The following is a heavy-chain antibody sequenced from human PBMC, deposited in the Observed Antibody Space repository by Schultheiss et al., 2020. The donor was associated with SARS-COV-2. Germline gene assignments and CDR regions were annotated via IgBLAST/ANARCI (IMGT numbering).Heavy chain of an antibody. CDR1: GDTFSSHA. CDR3: ARRERWLPKGGWFDP. J-gene: IGHJ5*02. Sequence: SVKVSCKAPGDTFSSHAVNWVRQAPGQGLEWMGRIIPILNVANLAHTFQGRVKITADGSTSTAYMELRNLTSEDTAVYYCARRERWLPKGGWFDPWGQGTLVTVSS. V-gene: IGHV1-69*04. CDR2: IIPILNVA. D-gene: IGHD5-24*01.